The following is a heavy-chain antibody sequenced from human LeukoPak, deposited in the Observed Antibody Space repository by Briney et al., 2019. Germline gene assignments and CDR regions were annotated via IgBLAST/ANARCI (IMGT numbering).Heavy chain of an antibody. D-gene: IGHD6-19*01. CDR3: ARDLEGRWLVPGDY. CDR1: GFTFSSYA. J-gene: IGHJ4*02. CDR2: ISGSGGST. Sequence: PGGSLRLSCAASGFTFSSYAMSWVRQAPGKGLEWVSAISGSGGSTYYADSVKGRFTISRDNSKNTLYLQMNSLRAEDTAVYYCARDLEGRWLVPGDYWGQGTLVTVSS. V-gene: IGHV3-23*01.